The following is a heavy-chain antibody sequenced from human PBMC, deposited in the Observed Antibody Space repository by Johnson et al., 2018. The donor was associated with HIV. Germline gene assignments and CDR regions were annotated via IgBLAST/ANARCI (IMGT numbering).Heavy chain of an antibody. CDR3: AREWGVITFGGVIPRNAFDI. Sequence: EVQLVESGGGLVQPGGSLRLSCAASGFSFGTYAMSWVRQAPGKGLQWVSGISGSGGSTYYADYVKGRFTISREQAKNTVHLQMNSLSAEDTAVYYCAREWGVITFGGVIPRNAFDIWGQGTMVSVSS. V-gene: IGHV3-23*04. D-gene: IGHD3-16*01. CDR1: GFSFGTYA. CDR2: ISGSGGST. J-gene: IGHJ3*02.